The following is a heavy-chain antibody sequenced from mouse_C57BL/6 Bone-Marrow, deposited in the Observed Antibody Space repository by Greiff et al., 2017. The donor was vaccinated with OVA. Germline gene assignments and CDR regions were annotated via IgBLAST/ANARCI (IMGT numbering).Heavy chain of an antibody. J-gene: IGHJ1*03. CDR2: IHPSDSDT. V-gene: IGHV1-74*01. D-gene: IGHD1-1*01. Sequence: VQLQQPGAELVKPGASVKVSCKASGYTFTSYWMHWVKQRPGQGLEWIGRIHPSDSDTNYNQKFKGKATLTVDKSSSTAYMQLSSLTSEDSAVYYCAFITTVVSYWYFDVWGTGTTVTVSS. CDR1: GYTFTSYW. CDR3: AFITTVVSYWYFDV.